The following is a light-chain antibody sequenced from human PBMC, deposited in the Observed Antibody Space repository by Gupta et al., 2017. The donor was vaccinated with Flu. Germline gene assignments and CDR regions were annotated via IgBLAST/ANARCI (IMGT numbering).Light chain of an antibody. CDR1: QSVSTTS. CDR2: STS. V-gene: IGKV3-20*01. CDR3: KQHEIAPWT. Sequence: EIVLTQSPGTLSLSPGERATLSCRASQSVSTTSLAWYQQKPGQAPRLLIYSTSSRTTGIPDRCSGGGSGKDFTITIRGVEHEDVAVYYWKQHEIAPWTFGQGTKVEIK. J-gene: IGKJ2*02.